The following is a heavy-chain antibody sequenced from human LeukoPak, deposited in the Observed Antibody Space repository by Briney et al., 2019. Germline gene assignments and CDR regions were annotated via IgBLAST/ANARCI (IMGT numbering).Heavy chain of an antibody. D-gene: IGHD5-12*01. J-gene: IGHJ4*02. CDR1: GYSISSGYY. CDR2: IYHSGST. CDR3: ATRISGYDSYYFDY. V-gene: IGHV4-38-2*02. Sequence: SETLSLTCTVSGYSISSGYYWGWIRPPPGKGLEWIGSIYHSGSTYYNPSLKSRVTISVDTSKNQFSLKLSSVTAADTAVYYCATRISGYDSYYFDYWGQGTLVTVSS.